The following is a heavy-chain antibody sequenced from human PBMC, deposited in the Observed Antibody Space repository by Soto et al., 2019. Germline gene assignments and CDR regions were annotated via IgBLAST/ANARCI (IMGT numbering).Heavy chain of an antibody. CDR2: IDWDDDK. D-gene: IGHD3-9*01. V-gene: IGHV2-70*11. CDR3: ARIHEPGYYFDY. Sequence: GSGPTLVNPTQTLTLACTFSGFSLSTSGMCVSWIRQPPGKALEWLARIDWDDDKYYSTSLKTRLTISKDTSKNQVVLTMTNMDPVDTATYYCARIHEPGYYFDYWGQGTLVTVSS. J-gene: IGHJ4*02. CDR1: GFSLSTSGMC.